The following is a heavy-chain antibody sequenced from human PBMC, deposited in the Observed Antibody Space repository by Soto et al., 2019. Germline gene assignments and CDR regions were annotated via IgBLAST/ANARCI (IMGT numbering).Heavy chain of an antibody. J-gene: IGHJ4*01. D-gene: IGHD4-17*01. V-gene: IGHV4-59*01. CDR2: LYYSGST. CDR1: GGSISSYY. Sequence: QVQLQDSGPGLVKPAETLSLTCTVSGGSISSYYWSWIRQPPGKGLEWFGYLYYSGSTNYNPSLKSRVTTSVDTSKNRFSLKLSSVTAADTAVYYCARATVTTIVFDYWGHRTLVTVSS. CDR3: ARATVTTIVFDY.